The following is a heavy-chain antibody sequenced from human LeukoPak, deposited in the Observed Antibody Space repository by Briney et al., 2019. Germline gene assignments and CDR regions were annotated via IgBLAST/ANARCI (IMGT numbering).Heavy chain of an antibody. CDR3: ATDRGSRYSSSWYLPVKQHARPAYYFDY. D-gene: IGHD6-13*01. Sequence: GASVKVSCKVSGYTLTELSMHWVRQAPGKGLEWMGGFDPEDGETIYAQKFQGRVTMTEDTSTDTAYMELSSLRSEDTAVYYCATDRGSRYSSSWYLPVKQHARPAYYFDYWGQGTLVTVSS. J-gene: IGHJ4*02. CDR2: FDPEDGET. CDR1: GYTLTELS. V-gene: IGHV1-24*01.